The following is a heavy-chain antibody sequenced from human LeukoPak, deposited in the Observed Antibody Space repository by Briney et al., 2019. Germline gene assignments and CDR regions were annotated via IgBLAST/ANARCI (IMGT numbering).Heavy chain of an antibody. CDR1: GFTFSTYW. Sequence: GGSLRLSCAASGFTFSTYWMHWVRQAPGKGLEWVAFIRYDGSNKYYADSVKGRFTVSRDNGKNSLLLQMNSLRAEDTALYYCARGYSRAAFDIWGQGTVVAVSS. CDR2: IRYDGSNK. V-gene: IGHV3-30*02. D-gene: IGHD2-15*01. CDR3: ARGYSRAAFDI. J-gene: IGHJ3*02.